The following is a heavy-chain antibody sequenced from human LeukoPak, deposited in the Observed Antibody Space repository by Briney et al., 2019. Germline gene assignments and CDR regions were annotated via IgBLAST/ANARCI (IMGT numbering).Heavy chain of an antibody. J-gene: IGHJ2*01. Sequence: PGRSLRLSCAASGFTFSSYGMHWVRQAPGKGLEWVADIWYDGSNTDDADSVKGRFTISRDNSKNTLYLQMNSLRAEDTAVYYCARGHWHIDLWGRGTLVTVPS. V-gene: IGHV3-33*01. CDR3: ARGHWHIDL. CDR1: GFTFSSYG. CDR2: IWYDGSNT.